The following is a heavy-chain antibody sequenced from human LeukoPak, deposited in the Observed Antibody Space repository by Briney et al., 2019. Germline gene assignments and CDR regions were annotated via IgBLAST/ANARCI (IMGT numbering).Heavy chain of an antibody. CDR2: ISGSGDSV. J-gene: IGHJ4*02. D-gene: IGHD5-18*01. Sequence: GGSLRLSCAASGFTFTNYEMSWVRQAPGKGLEWLSSISGSGDSVFYADSVRGRFTVSRDNSLNTLHLQMNSLRAEDTACYYCGRGNTASRPGFVDWGQGTLVTVSS. CDR1: GFTFTNYE. CDR3: GRGNTASRPGFVD. V-gene: IGHV3-23*01.